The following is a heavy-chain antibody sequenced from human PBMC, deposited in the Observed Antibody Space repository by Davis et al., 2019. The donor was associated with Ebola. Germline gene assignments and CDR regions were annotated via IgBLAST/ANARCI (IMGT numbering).Heavy chain of an antibody. CDR1: GYTFTGYY. D-gene: IGHD2-15*01. CDR2: INPNSGGT. CDR3: ARVEITAYCSGGSCYPDY. V-gene: IGHV1-2*06. Sequence: ASVKVSCKASGYTFTGYYMHWVRQAPGQGLEWMGRINPNSGGTNYAQKLQGRVTMTTDPSTSTAYMELRSLRSDDTAVYYCARVEITAYCSGGSCYPDYWGQGTLVTVSS. J-gene: IGHJ4*02.